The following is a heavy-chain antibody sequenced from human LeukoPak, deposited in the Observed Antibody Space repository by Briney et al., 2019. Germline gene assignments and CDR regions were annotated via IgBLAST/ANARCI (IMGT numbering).Heavy chain of an antibody. V-gene: IGHV3-11*01. CDR2: ISSSGSTI. CDR1: GFTFSDYY. CDR3: AKDSPLVGYTSGWSSNSFDH. J-gene: IGHJ4*02. D-gene: IGHD6-19*01. Sequence: GRSLRLSCAASGFTFSDYYMSWIRQAPGKGLEWVSYISSSGSTIYYADSVKDRFTISRDNAKNSQYLQMNSLRADDAAVYYCAKDSPLVGYTSGWSSNSFDHWGQGTLVTVSS.